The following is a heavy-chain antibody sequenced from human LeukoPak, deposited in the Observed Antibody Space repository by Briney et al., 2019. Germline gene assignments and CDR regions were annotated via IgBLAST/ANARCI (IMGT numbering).Heavy chain of an antibody. Sequence: GGSLRLSCAASGFTFSSYGMHWVRQAPGKGLEWVAFIRYDGSNKYYADSVKGRFTISRDNSKNTLYLQMNSLRAEDTAVYYCAKDVDRSGWHYYYYMDVWGKGTTVTVSS. CDR2: IRYDGSNK. J-gene: IGHJ6*03. CDR3: AKDVDRSGWHYYYYMDV. D-gene: IGHD6-19*01. V-gene: IGHV3-30*02. CDR1: GFTFSSYG.